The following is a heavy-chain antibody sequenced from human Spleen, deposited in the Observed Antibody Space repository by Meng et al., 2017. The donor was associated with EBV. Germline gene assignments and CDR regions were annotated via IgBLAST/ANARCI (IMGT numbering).Heavy chain of an antibody. V-gene: IGHV4-61*01. CDR1: GGSVRSASYY. D-gene: IGHD3-10*01. Sequence: QVHLLGSGPGVLKPPETLSLPCTVSGGSVRSASYYWTWIRQPPWKALEWIGYIHYSGNPNYNSSLKRRVTISVDMSKNQFSLRLSSVTAADTAVYYCARLFYYGSGRLKFDFWGQGTLVTVSS. CDR3: ARLFYYGSGRLKFDF. CDR2: IHYSGNP. J-gene: IGHJ4*02.